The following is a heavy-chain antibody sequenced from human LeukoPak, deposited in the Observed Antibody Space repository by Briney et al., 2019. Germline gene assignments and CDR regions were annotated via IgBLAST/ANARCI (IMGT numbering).Heavy chain of an antibody. V-gene: IGHV4-38-2*02. Sequence: SETLSLTCTVSGYSVSSGDYWGWIRQPPGEGLEWIGSIYDSGSTYYNPSLKSRITISVDTSKNQFSLKLNSVTAADTAVYYCARAGFDYWGQGTLVTVSS. CDR1: GYSVSSGDY. CDR2: IYDSGST. CDR3: ARAGFDY. J-gene: IGHJ4*02.